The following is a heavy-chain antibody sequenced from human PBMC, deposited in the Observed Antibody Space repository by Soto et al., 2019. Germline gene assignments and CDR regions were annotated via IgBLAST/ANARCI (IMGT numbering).Heavy chain of an antibody. J-gene: IGHJ6*02. D-gene: IGHD5-18*01. CDR2: IYYSGNT. Sequence: SETLSLTCTVSGGSSRSGGYYWSWVRQNPRKGLEWIGNIYYSGNTYYNPSLKSRLTISVDTSKNQFSLNLSSVTAADTAVYYCARDRLMATAGTARHYFGLDVWGQGTTVTVSS. CDR1: GGSSRSGGYY. V-gene: IGHV4-31*03. CDR3: ARDRLMATAGTARHYFGLDV.